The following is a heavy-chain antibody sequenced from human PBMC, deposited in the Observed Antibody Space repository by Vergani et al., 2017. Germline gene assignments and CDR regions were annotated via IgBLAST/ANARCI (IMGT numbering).Heavy chain of an antibody. J-gene: IGHJ5*02. V-gene: IGHV3-11*06. CDR1: GFTFSDYY. D-gene: IGHD1-26*01. CDR2: ISSSSSYT. Sequence: QVQLVESGGGLVKPGGSLRLSCAASGFTFSDYYMSWIRQAPGKGLEWVSYISSSSSYTNYADSVKGRFTISRDNAKNSLYLQMNSLRAEDTAVYYCARDPAYSGSYGDWFDPWGQGTLVTVSS. CDR3: ARDPAYSGSYGDWFDP.